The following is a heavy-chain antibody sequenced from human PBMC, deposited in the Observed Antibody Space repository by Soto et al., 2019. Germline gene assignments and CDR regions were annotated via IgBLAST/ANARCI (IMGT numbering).Heavy chain of an antibody. CDR1: GFTFSSYG. D-gene: IGHD4-17*01. Sequence: GGSLRLSCAASGFTFSSYGMHWVRQAPGKGLEWVAVIWYDGSNKYYADSVKGRFTISRDNSKNTLYLQMNSLRAEDTAVYYCARDYGDYGFDYWGQGTLVTVSS. J-gene: IGHJ4*02. CDR3: ARDYGDYGFDY. V-gene: IGHV3-33*01. CDR2: IWYDGSNK.